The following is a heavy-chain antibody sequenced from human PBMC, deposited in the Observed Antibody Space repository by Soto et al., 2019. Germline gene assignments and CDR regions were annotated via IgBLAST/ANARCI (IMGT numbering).Heavy chain of an antibody. J-gene: IGHJ4*02. V-gene: IGHV3-30-3*02. D-gene: IGHD2-15*01. CDR2: ISYDGSNK. CDR1: GFPFSSYS. CDR3: VKGGCSGGSCYPPLRPFDY. Sequence: PGGSLSLSCAASGFPFSSYSMHWVRQAPGKGLEWVAVISYDGSNKYYADSVKGRFTISRDNSKNTLYPQMNSLRAEDTAVYYCVKGGCSGGSCYPPLRPFDYWGQGTLVTVSS.